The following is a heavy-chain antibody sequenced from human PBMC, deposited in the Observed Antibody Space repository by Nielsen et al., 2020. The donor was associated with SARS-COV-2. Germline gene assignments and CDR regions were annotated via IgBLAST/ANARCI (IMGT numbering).Heavy chain of an antibody. V-gene: IGHV3-23*01. CDR2: ISSSGGNT. D-gene: IGHD6-13*01. CDR3: AASKSGYYFDL. CDR1: GFIFSSYA. Sequence: GESLKISCAVSGFIFSSYAMNWVRQAPGKGLEWVSAISSSGGNTYYADSVKGRFTISRDSFKNTLYLQMNSLRAEDTAVYYCAASKSGYYFDLWGQGTLVTVSS. J-gene: IGHJ4*02.